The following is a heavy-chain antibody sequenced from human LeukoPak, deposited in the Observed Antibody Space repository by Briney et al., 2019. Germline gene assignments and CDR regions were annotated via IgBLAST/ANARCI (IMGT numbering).Heavy chain of an antibody. V-gene: IGHV1-18*01. CDR1: GYTFTSYG. CDR3: ARAQSDYYDSSGYDY. D-gene: IGHD3-22*01. CDR2: ISAYNGNT. Sequence: ASVKVSCKASGYTFTSYGISWVRQAPGQGLEWMGWISAYNGNTNYAQKLQGRVTMTTDTSTSTAYMELTSLRSDDTAVYYCARAQSDYYDSSGYDYWGQGTLVTVSS. J-gene: IGHJ4*02.